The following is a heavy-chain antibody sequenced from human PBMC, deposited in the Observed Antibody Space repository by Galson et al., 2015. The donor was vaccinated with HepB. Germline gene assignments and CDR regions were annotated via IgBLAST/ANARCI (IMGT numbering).Heavy chain of an antibody. Sequence: SLRLSCAASTFIFSTYSMNWVRQAPGMGLEWLSYISARGTTIYYADSLKGRFTISRDNAKNSLYLQMNSLRPEDTAVYFCVFLRGNDLKPLDYWGQGILVTVSS. J-gene: IGHJ4*02. V-gene: IGHV3-48*03. CDR1: TFIFSTYS. CDR2: ISARGTTI. D-gene: IGHD5-12*01. CDR3: VFLRGNDLKPLDY.